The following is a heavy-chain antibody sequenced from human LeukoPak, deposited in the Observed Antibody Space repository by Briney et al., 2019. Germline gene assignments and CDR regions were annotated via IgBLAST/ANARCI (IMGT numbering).Heavy chain of an antibody. Sequence: PSETLSLTCTVSGYSISSGYYWGWIRQPPGKGLEWIGRIYTSGSTNYNPSLKSRVTISVDTSKNQFSLKLSSVTAADTAVYYCARSVARAEVFDYWGQGTLVTVSS. D-gene: IGHD2-15*01. CDR1: GYSISSGYY. J-gene: IGHJ4*02. CDR3: ARSVARAEVFDY. V-gene: IGHV4-38-2*02. CDR2: IYTSGST.